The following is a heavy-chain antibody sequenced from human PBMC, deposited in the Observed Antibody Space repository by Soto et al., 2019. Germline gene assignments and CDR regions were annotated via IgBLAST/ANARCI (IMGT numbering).Heavy chain of an antibody. D-gene: IGHD6-13*01. CDR3: AKASGYSSSWPDY. CDR1: GFTFSSYA. CDR2: ISGSGGST. Sequence: GGSLRLSCAASGFTFSSYAMSWVRQAPGKGLEWVSAISGSGGSTYYADSVKGRFTISRDNSKNTLYLQMYSLRAEDTAVYYCAKASGYSSSWPDYWGQGTLVTVSS. J-gene: IGHJ4*02. V-gene: IGHV3-23*01.